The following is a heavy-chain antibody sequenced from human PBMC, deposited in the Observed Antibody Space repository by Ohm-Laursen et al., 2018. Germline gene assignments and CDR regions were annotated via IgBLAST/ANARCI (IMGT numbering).Heavy chain of an antibody. D-gene: IGHD6-19*01. CDR2: INQSGST. CDR3: ARGSGFFKLDV. CDR1: GESSSDYF. Sequence: SQTLSLTCAVNGESSSDYFWNWIRQPPGKGLEWIGEINQSGSTKYNPSLKRRVTLSADSSNSQFSLRLTSVTAADTATYYCARGSGFFKLDVWGQGTTVTVSS. V-gene: IGHV4-34*01. J-gene: IGHJ6*02.